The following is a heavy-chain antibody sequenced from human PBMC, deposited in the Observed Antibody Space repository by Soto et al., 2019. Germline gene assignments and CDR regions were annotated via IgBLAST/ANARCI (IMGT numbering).Heavy chain of an antibody. CDR1: GFTVSISF. CDR2: IYGDGRA. V-gene: IGHV3-53*01. J-gene: IGHJ5*02. CDR3: AKHHPNFDDSGP. D-gene: IGHD3-3*01. Sequence: PGGSLRLSCAASGFTVSISFISWVRQAPGKGLGWVSVIYGDGRAFYADSVKGRFTISKDDSKNALYLQMNSLRVEDTAVYYCAKHHPNFDDSGPWGQGTLVTVSS.